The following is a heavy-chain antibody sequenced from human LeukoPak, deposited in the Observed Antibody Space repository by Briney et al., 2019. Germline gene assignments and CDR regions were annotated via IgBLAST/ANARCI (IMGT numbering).Heavy chain of an antibody. CDR1: GYSFTSYW. D-gene: IGHD1-14*01. CDR2: IYPRDSDT. CDR3: ARHGKRNRDAFDI. J-gene: IGHJ3*02. V-gene: IGHV5-51*01. Sequence: GESLKISFKGSGYSFTSYWIGWVRPMPGKGLEWMGIIYPRDSDTRYSPSFQAQVTISADKHISTASLQWRRLKASDTSMYYCARHGKRNRDAFDIWGQGTMVTVCS.